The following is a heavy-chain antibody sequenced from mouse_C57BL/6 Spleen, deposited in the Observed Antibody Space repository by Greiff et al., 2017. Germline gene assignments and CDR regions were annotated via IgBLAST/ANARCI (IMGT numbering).Heavy chain of an antibody. J-gene: IGHJ3*01. D-gene: IGHD1-1*01. CDR2: IDPSDSYT. Sequence: VQLQQPGAELVMPGASVKLSCKASGYTFTSYWMHWVKQRPGQGLEWIGEIDPSDSYTNYNQKFKGKSTLTVDKSSSTAYMQLSSLTSEDSAVYYCASPHYYGSSYWFAYWGQGTLVTVSA. CDR3: ASPHYYGSSYWFAY. CDR1: GYTFTSYW. V-gene: IGHV1-69*01.